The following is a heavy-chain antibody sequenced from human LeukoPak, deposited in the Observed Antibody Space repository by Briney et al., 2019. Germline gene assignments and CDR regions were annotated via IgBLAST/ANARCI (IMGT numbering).Heavy chain of an antibody. CDR1: GGTFSSYA. D-gene: IGHD2-2*01. V-gene: IGHV1-69*13. CDR2: IIPIFGTA. Sequence: ASVKVSCKASGGTFSSYAISWVRQAPGQGLEWMGGIIPIFGTANYAQKFQGRVTITADESTSTAYMELSSLRSEDTAVYYCARGVVPAAKKDYYYYYTDVWGKGTTVTVSS. J-gene: IGHJ6*03. CDR3: ARGVVPAAKKDYYYYYTDV.